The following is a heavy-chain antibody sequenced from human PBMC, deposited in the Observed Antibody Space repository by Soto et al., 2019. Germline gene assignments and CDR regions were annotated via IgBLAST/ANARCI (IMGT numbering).Heavy chain of an antibody. Sequence: GSTYYNPSLKSRVTISVDTSKNQFSLKLSSVTAADTAVYYCATMADYSDSSGYYGSFDYWGQGTLVTVAS. CDR2: GST. D-gene: IGHD3-22*01. J-gene: IGHJ4*02. CDR3: ATMADYSDSSGYYGSFDY. V-gene: IGHV4-31*02.